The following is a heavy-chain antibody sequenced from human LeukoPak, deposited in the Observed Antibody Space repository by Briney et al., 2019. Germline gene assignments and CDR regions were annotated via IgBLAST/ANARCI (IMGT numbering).Heavy chain of an antibody. J-gene: IGHJ4*02. CDR2: IYYSGST. CDR1: SGSISSYY. CDR3: ARDSHGSGRPDY. D-gene: IGHD3-10*01. Sequence: SETLSLTCTVSSGSISSYYWSWIRQPPGKGLEWIGYIYYSGSTNYNPSLKSRVTISVDTSKNQFSLKLSSVTAADTAVYYCARDSHGSGRPDYWGQGTLVTVSS. V-gene: IGHV4-59*01.